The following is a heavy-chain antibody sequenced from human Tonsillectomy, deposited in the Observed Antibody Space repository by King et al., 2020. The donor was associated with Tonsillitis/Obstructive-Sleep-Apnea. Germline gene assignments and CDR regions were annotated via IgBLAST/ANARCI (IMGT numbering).Heavy chain of an antibody. CDR1: GGSISSYY. J-gene: IGHJ5*02. CDR2: NFSSGST. V-gene: IGHV4-59*08. CDR3: ARQYIVYNWFDP. D-gene: IGHD3-16*02. Sequence: VQLQESGPGLVKPSETLSLTCTVSGGSISSYYWSWSRQPPGKGLEWIGYNFSSGSTNYNPSLKSRVTISVDTSKNQLSLKLSSVTAADTAVYYCARQYIVYNWFDPCGQRTMVTVAS.